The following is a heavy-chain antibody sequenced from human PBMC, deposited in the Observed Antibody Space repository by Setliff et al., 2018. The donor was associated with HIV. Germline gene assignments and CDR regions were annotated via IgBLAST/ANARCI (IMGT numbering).Heavy chain of an antibody. CDR3: ARHRRDYYGSGGYSA. CDR1: GGSINSYY. Sequence: LSLTCTVSGGSINSYYWSWIRQPPGKGLEWIGYIFYSGTTSYNPSLKSRVTISVDTSKNQFSQTLSSVTAADTAVYYCARHRRDYYGSGGYSAWGQGTLVTVSS. V-gene: IGHV4-59*08. CDR2: IFYSGTT. J-gene: IGHJ5*02. D-gene: IGHD3-10*01.